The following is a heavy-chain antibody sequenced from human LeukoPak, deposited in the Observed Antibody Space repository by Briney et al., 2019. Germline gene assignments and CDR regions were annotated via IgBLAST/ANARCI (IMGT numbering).Heavy chain of an antibody. J-gene: IGHJ4*02. V-gene: IGHV1-69*04. D-gene: IGHD3-9*01. Sequence: ASVKVSCKASGGTFSSYAISWVRQAPGQGLEWMGRIIPILGIANYAQKFQGRVTITADKSTSTAYMELSSLRSEDTAVYYCARAGILTGKDYWGQGTLVTVSS. CDR2: IIPILGIA. CDR3: ARAGILTGKDY. CDR1: GGTFSSYA.